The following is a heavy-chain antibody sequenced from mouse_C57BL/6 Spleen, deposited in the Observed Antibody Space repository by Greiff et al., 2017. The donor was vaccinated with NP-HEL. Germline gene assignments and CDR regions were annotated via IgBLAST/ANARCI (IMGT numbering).Heavy chain of an antibody. CDR3: ARGDSKPAMDY. Sequence: EVHLQQSGPELVKPGASVKISCKASGYMFTDYYMNWVKQSHGKSLEWIGDINPNNGGTSYNQKFKGKATLTVDKSSSTAYMELRSLTSEDSAVYYCARGDSKPAMDYWGQGTSVTVSS. V-gene: IGHV1-26*01. CDR1: GYMFTDYY. J-gene: IGHJ4*01. D-gene: IGHD2-5*01. CDR2: INPNNGGT.